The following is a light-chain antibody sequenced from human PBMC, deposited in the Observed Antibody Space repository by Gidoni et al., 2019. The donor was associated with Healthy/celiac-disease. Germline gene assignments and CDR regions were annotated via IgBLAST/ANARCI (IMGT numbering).Light chain of an antibody. CDR3: QSYDSSLSTGV. V-gene: IGLV1-40*01. CDR1: SSNIGAGYN. Sequence: QSVLTQPPSVSGSPGPRVTISCTGSSSNIGAGYNVHWYQQLPGTAPKPLIYGNSNRPSGVPDRFSGSKSGTSASLAITGLQAEDEADYYCQSYDSSLSTGVFGGGTKLTVL. J-gene: IGLJ2*01. CDR2: GNS.